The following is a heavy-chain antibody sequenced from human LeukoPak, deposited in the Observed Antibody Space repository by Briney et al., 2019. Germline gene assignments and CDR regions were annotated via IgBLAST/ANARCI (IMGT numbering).Heavy chain of an antibody. J-gene: IGHJ3*02. CDR3: ARGGVVHAFDT. CDR1: GFTVSSNY. V-gene: IGHV3-21*01. Sequence: PGGSLRLSCAASGFTVSSNYMSWVRQAPGKGLEWVSSISSSSSYIYYADSVKGRFTISRDNAKNSLYLQMNSLRAEDTAVYYCARGGVVHAFDTWGQGTMVTVSS. D-gene: IGHD2-15*01. CDR2: ISSSSSYI.